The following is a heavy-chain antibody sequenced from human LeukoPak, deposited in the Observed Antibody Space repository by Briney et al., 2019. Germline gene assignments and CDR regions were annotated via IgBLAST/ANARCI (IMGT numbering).Heavy chain of an antibody. J-gene: IGHJ4*02. CDR1: GFIVSSNY. Sequence: PGGSLRLSCAASGFIVSSNYMSWVRQAPGKGLEWVSVIYSGGFTYYADSVKGRFIISRDNSKNTLYLQMNSLRAEDTAVYYCAKVPTPYYFDYWGQGTLVSVSS. CDR2: IYSGGFT. CDR3: AKVPTPYYFDY. V-gene: IGHV3-53*05.